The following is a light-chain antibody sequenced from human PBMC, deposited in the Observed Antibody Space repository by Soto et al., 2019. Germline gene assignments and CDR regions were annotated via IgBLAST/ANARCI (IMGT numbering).Light chain of an antibody. CDR3: QHYSSSPPAIT. CDR1: QSVTSGY. J-gene: IGKJ5*01. Sequence: EIVLTHSPGTLSLSPGERATLSCRASQSVTSGYLAWYQQQPKQAPRLLXYGASYRATGIPDRFSGGGSGTDFTLTISRLEPEDFAVYYCQHYSSSPPAITFGQGTRLEIK. V-gene: IGKV3-20*01. CDR2: GAS.